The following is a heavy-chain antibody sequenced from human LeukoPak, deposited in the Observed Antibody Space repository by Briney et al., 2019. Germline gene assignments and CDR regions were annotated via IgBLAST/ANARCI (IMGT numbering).Heavy chain of an antibody. CDR1: GGSISGHY. D-gene: IGHD3-10*01. CDR2: IYYTGDT. CDR3: VRVVTGSVDY. J-gene: IGHJ4*02. V-gene: IGHV4-59*11. Sequence: PSETLSLTCTVSGGSISGHYWGWIRQPPGKGLEWIGYIYYTGDTNYIPSLESRVTISVETSKNQFSLKLGSVTAADTAIYYCVRVVTGSVDYWGQGALVTVSS.